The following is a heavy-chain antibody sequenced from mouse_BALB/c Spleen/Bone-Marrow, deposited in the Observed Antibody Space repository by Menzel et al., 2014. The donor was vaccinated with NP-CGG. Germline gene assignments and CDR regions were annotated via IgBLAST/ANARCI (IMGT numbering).Heavy chain of an antibody. CDR2: IWAGGNT. J-gene: IGHJ3*01. Sequence: QVQLQQSGPGLVSPSQSLSIPCTVSGFSLTSYGLHWVRQPPGKGLEWLGIIWAGGNTNYNSALMSRLSISKDNSKSQVSLKMNSLQTDDTAMYYCARELGAWFAYWGQGTLVTVSA. D-gene: IGHD4-1*01. V-gene: IGHV2-9*02. CDR1: GFSLTSYG. CDR3: ARELGAWFAY.